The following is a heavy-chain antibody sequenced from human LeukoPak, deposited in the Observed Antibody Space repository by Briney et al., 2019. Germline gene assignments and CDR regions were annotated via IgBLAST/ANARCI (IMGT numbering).Heavy chain of an antibody. CDR3: ARSRDIVVVPAAIGLNWFDP. D-gene: IGHD2-2*02. CDR1: GGSISSSSDY. CDR2: MSYSGNT. Sequence: PSETLSLTCTVSGGSISSSSDYWGWIRQPPGKGPEWIGSMSYSGNTYYNPSLKSRVTMSVDTSKNQFSLKLSSVTAADTAVYYCARSRDIVVVPAAIGLNWFDPWGQGTLVTVSS. V-gene: IGHV4-39*01. J-gene: IGHJ5*02.